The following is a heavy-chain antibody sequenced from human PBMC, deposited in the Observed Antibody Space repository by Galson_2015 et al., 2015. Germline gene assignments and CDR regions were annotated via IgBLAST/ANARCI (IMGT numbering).Heavy chain of an antibody. D-gene: IGHD5-18*01. Sequence: SVKVSCKPSGHTFTSYDINWVRQASGQGLEWMGWMNPNSGNTGYAQKFQGRVTMTRNTSISTAYMELSSLRSEDTAVYYCARDGYSYGPALCMDVWGQGTTVTVSS. CDR3: ARDGYSYGPALCMDV. CDR2: MNPNSGNT. V-gene: IGHV1-8*01. CDR1: GHTFTSYD. J-gene: IGHJ6*02.